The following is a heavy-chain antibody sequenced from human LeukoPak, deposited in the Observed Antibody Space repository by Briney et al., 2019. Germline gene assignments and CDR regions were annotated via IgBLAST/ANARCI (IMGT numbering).Heavy chain of an antibody. D-gene: IGHD4-23*01. Sequence: GGSLRLSCAASEFSVGSNYMTWVRQAPGKGLEWVSLIYSGGSTYYADSVKGRFTISRDNSKNTLYLQMNSLRAEDTAVYFCARVKAVVTPWVFDYWGQGSLVTVSS. J-gene: IGHJ4*02. V-gene: IGHV3-66*01. CDR1: EFSVGSNY. CDR3: ARVKAVVTPWVFDY. CDR2: IYSGGST.